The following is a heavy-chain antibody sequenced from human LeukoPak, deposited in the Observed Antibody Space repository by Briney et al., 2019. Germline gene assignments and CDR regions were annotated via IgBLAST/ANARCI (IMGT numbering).Heavy chain of an antibody. D-gene: IGHD3-22*01. J-gene: IGHJ4*02. V-gene: IGHV1-69*13. Sequence: ASVKVSCKASGGTFSSYAISWVRQAPGQGLEWMGGIIPIFGTANYAQKFQGRVTITADESTSTAYMELSSLRAEDTAVYYCASNSGKKGYYDSSGHPDWAGWGQGTLVTVSS. CDR2: IIPIFGTA. CDR3: ASNSGKKGYYDSSGHPDWAG. CDR1: GGTFSSYA.